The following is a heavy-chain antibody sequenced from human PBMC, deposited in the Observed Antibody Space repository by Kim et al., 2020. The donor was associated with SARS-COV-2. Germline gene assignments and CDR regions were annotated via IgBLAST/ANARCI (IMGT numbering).Heavy chain of an antibody. J-gene: IGHJ6*03. Sequence: QKCQGRVTMTRETSTSTVYMELSSLRSEDTAVYYCARKYSSSWYGWYMDVWGKGTTVTVSS. D-gene: IGHD6-13*01. CDR3: ARKYSSSWYGWYMDV. V-gene: IGHV1-46*01.